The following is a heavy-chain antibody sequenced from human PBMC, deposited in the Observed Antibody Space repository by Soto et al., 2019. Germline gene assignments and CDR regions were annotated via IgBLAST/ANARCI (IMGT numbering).Heavy chain of an antibody. D-gene: IGHD2-15*01. V-gene: IGHV4-59*01. CDR3: AIAHAPTLPFDY. CDR2: IYHSGNT. Sequence: QVQLQESGPGLVKPSETLSLTCTVSGGSIRNVYWSWLRQPPGKGLEWIGFIYHSGNTKYNPSLKSRVTISIDTSNNQFSLSLKSVTAADTAVYFFAIAHAPTLPFDYRGQGTLVTVSS. CDR1: GGSIRNVY. J-gene: IGHJ4*02.